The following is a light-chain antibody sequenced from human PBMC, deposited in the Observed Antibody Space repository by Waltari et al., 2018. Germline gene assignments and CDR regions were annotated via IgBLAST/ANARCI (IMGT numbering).Light chain of an antibody. CDR2: AAS. CDR1: QDIGSD. J-gene: IGKJ4*01. Sequence: AIQMTQSPSSLSASVGDRVTITCRASQDIGSDLGWYQQRPGKAPKLLVYAASTLQRGVPSRFGGSGSGTYFTLTISSLQPEDFATYYCLQDHSYLTFGGGTRVEIK. V-gene: IGKV1-6*02. CDR3: LQDHSYLT.